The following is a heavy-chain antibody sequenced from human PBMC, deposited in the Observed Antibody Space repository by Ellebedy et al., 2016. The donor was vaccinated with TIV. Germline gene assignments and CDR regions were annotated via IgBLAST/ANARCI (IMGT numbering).Heavy chain of an antibody. Sequence: GGSLRLSCAASGFSVSSNHMSWVRQAPGKGLEWVSVIYSGGSTYYADSVKGRFTISRDTSKDTLYLQMNSLRAEDTAVFYCARVDLGLAFDYWGQGTLVTVSS. V-gene: IGHV3-53*01. CDR2: IYSGGST. J-gene: IGHJ4*02. CDR3: ARVDLGLAFDY. D-gene: IGHD3/OR15-3a*01. CDR1: GFSVSSNH.